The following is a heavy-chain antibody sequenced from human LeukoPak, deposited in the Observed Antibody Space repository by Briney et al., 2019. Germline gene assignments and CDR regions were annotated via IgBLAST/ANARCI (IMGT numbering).Heavy chain of an antibody. CDR2: INPNSGGT. CDR1: GYTFTGYY. J-gene: IGHJ6*02. V-gene: IGHV1-2*02. Sequence: ASVKVSCKASGYTFTGYYMHWVRQAPGQGLEWMGWINPNSGGTNYAQKLQGRVTMTTDTSTSTAYMELRSLRSDDTAVYYCARESGEDCSSTSCYSPLYYYYYGMDVWGQGTTVTVSS. CDR3: ARESGEDCSSTSCYSPLYYYYYGMDV. D-gene: IGHD2-2*01.